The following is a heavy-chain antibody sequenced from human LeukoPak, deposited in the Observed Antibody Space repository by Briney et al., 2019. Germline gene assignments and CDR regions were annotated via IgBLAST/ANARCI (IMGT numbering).Heavy chain of an antibody. Sequence: SETLSLTCAVYGGSFSGYYWSWIRQPPGKGLEWIGEINHSGNTNYNPSLKSPVTISVDTSKNQFSLNLSSVAAADTAVYYCARIVVVVYGMDVWGQGTTVTVSS. V-gene: IGHV4-34*01. J-gene: IGHJ6*02. CDR2: INHSGNT. CDR3: ARIVVVVYGMDV. D-gene: IGHD3-22*01. CDR1: GGSFSGYY.